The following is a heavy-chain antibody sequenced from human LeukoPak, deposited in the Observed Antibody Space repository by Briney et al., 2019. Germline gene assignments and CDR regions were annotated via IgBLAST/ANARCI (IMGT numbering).Heavy chain of an antibody. J-gene: IGHJ4*02. CDR3: ARGLLRDGYTYTYSFDY. V-gene: IGHV3-66*01. CDR2: VYMGGTT. D-gene: IGHD5-18*01. Sequence: GGSLRLSCAASGFTVSTNYMNWVRQAPGKGLEWVSVVYMGGTTYYADSVKGRFTISRDSTKNKIYLQMNKLRAEDTAVYYCARGLLRDGYTYTYSFDYWGQGALVTVSS. CDR1: GFTVSTNY.